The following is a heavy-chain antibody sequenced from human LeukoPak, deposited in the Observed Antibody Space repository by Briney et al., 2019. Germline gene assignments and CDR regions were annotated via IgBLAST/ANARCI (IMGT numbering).Heavy chain of an antibody. D-gene: IGHD3-10*01. V-gene: IGHV1-69*04. J-gene: IGHJ4*02. Sequence: GASVKVSCKASGYTFTSYEINWVRQAPGQGLEWMGRIIPILGIANYAQKFQGRVTITADKSTSTAYMELSSLRSEDTAVYYCARDPIMVRAFDYWGQGTLVTVSS. CDR3: ARDPIMVRAFDY. CDR1: GYTFTSYE. CDR2: IIPILGIA.